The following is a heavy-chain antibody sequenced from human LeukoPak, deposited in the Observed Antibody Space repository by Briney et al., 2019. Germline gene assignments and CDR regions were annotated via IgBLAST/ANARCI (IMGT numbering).Heavy chain of an antibody. V-gene: IGHV3-48*03. CDR3: ARVLGGSGSSQYNWFDP. J-gene: IGHJ5*02. CDR2: ISSSGSTI. CDR1: GFTFSSYE. D-gene: IGHD3-10*01. Sequence: AGGSLRLSCAASGFTFSSYEMNWVRQAPGKGLEWVSYISSSGSTIYYADSVKGRFTISRDNAKNSLYLQMNSLRAEDTAVYYCARVLGGSGSSQYNWFDPWGQGTLVTVSS.